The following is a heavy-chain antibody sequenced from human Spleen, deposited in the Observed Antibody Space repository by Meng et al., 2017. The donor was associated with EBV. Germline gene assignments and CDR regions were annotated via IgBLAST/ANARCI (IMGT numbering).Heavy chain of an antibody. D-gene: IGHD3-22*01. CDR3: ARDSHGYYFFDF. CDR2: IFHTGST. Sequence: QVQLQESGPGLVSPSQTLSLTCTVSGDSISSGAYSWSWVRQPPGKGLEWIGYIFHTGSTYYHASLKSRVTISVDRSKNQFSLKLTSVTPADTAVYYCARDSHGYYFFDFWGPGTLVTVSS. V-gene: IGHV4-30-2*01. J-gene: IGHJ4*02. CDR1: GDSISSGAYS.